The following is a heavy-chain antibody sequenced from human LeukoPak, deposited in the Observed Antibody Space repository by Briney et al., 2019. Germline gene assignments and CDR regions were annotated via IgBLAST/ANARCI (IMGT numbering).Heavy chain of an antibody. CDR3: ARHPTIYGDYEFDY. V-gene: IGHV4-59*08. CDR1: GDSISSYY. J-gene: IGHJ4*02. Sequence: PSESLSLTWTVSGDSISSYYWSWIRQPPGKGLEWIGYIYYSGSTNYNPSLKSRVTISVDTSKNQFSLKLSSVTAADTAVYYCARHPTIYGDYEFDYWGQGTLVTVSS. CDR2: IYYSGST. D-gene: IGHD4-17*01.